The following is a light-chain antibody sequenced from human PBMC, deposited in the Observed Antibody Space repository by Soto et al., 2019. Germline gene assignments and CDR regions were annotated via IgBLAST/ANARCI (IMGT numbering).Light chain of an antibody. V-gene: IGKV3-11*01. Sequence: EVVLAQSPATLSLSPGERATLSCRASQSVSTYLAWYQQKPGQAPSLLIYDASNRATGIPARFSGSGSGTDFTLTISSLEPEDFAISYCQQRYSGWTFGQGTKVEIK. CDR3: QQRYSGWT. CDR1: QSVSTY. CDR2: DAS. J-gene: IGKJ1*01.